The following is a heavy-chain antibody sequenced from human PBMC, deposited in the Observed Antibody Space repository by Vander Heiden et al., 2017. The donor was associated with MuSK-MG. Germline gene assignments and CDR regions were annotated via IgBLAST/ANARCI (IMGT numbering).Heavy chain of an antibody. Sequence: EVQLVESGGGLVQPGGSLRLSCAASGFTFSSYEMNWVRQAPGKGLEWVSYISSSGRTIDYADSVKGRFTISRDNAKNSLYMKMNSLRAEDTAVYYCASLDYGDSYWGQGTLVTVYS. D-gene: IGHD4-17*01. J-gene: IGHJ4*02. CDR3: ASLDYGDSY. CDR2: ISSSGRTI. CDR1: GFTFSSYE. V-gene: IGHV3-48*03.